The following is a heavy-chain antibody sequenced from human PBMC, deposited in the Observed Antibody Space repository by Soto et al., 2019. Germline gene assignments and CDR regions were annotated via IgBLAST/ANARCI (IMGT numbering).Heavy chain of an antibody. D-gene: IGHD3-10*01. V-gene: IGHV1-18*01. CDR2: ISAYNGNT. CDR3: ARGVRPEYYYGSGSYYNSDWFDP. J-gene: IGHJ5*02. CDR1: GYTFTSYG. Sequence: ASVKVSCKASGYTFTSYGISWVRQAPGQGLEWMGWISAYNGNTNYAQKLQGRVTMTTDTSTSTAYMELRSLRSDDTAVYYCARGVRPEYYYGSGSYYNSDWFDPWGQGTLVTVSS.